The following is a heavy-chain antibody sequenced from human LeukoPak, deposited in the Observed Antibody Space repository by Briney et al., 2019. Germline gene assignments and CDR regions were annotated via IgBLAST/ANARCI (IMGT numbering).Heavy chain of an antibody. V-gene: IGHV4-34*01. Sequence: SETLSLTCAVYGGSSSGYYWSWIRQPPGRGLEWIGEINHSGSTNYNPSLKSRVTISVDTSKNQFSLKLGSVTAADTAVYYCVSSRSRRYSSSWYQLDWFDPWGQGTLVTVSS. CDR3: VSSRSRRYSSSWYQLDWFDP. CDR1: GGSSSGYY. J-gene: IGHJ5*02. CDR2: INHSGST. D-gene: IGHD6-13*01.